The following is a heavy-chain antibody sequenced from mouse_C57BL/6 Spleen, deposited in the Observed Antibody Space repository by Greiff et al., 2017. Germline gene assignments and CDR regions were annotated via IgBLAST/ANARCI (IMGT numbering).Heavy chain of an antibody. Sequence: EVKLVESGGDLVKPGGSLKLSCAASGFTFSSYGMSWVRQTPDKRLEWVATISSGGSYTYYPDSVKGRFTISRDNAKNTLYLQLSSLKSEDTAMYYCARHSDTTVVADYWGQGTTLTVSS. CDR1: GFTFSSYG. CDR3: ARHSDTTVVADY. V-gene: IGHV5-6*01. CDR2: ISSGGSYT. D-gene: IGHD1-1*01. J-gene: IGHJ2*01.